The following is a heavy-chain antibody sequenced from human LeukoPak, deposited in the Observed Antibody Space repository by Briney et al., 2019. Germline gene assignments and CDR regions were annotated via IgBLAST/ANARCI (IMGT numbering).Heavy chain of an antibody. D-gene: IGHD3-3*01. CDR3: ARERFLYYYYGMDV. Sequence: PGGSLGLSCAASGFTFSSYSMTWVRQAPGKGLEWVSYISSSSSTIYYADSVKGRFTISGDNAKNSLYLQMNSLRDEDTAVYYCARERFLYYYYGMDVWGQGTTVTVSS. J-gene: IGHJ6*02. V-gene: IGHV3-48*02. CDR2: ISSSSSTI. CDR1: GFTFSSYS.